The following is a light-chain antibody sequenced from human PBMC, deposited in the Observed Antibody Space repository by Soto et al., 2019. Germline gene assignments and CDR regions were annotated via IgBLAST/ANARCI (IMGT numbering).Light chain of an antibody. Sequence: DIQMTQSPSSLSASVGDRVTITCRASQSISSYLNWYQQKPGKAPKRLIYAASSLQSGVPSRFSGSESGTEFTLTISSLQPEDFATYYCLQHNSYPWTFGQGTKVEIK. V-gene: IGKV1-17*01. J-gene: IGKJ1*01. CDR1: QSISSY. CDR2: AAS. CDR3: LQHNSYPWT.